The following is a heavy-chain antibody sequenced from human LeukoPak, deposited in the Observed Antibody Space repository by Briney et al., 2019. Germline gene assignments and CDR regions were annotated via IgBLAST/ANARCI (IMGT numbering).Heavy chain of an antibody. Sequence: SETLSLTCTVSGGSIGNYYWSWMRQPPGKGLEWIGYIYYGGGTKYNPSLKSRVTISVDTSKNQFSLKLSSVTAADTAVYYCARAGYGDYPFDYWGQGTLVTVSS. CDR1: GGSIGNYY. CDR3: ARAGYGDYPFDY. V-gene: IGHV4-59*01. J-gene: IGHJ4*02. CDR2: IYYGGGT. D-gene: IGHD4-17*01.